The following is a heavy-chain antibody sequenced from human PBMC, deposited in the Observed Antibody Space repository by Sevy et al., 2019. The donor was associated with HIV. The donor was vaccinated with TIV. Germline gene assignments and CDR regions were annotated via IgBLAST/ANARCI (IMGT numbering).Heavy chain of an antibody. CDR3: ARDFAAAGTYYCDY. D-gene: IGHD6-13*01. J-gene: IGHJ4*02. V-gene: IGHV3-30-3*01. CDR2: ISYDGSNK. Sequence: GGSLRLSCAASGFTFNNYAMHWVRQAPGKGLEWVAVISYDGSNKYYADSVKGRFTISRDNSKSTLYLQMNSLSAEDTAVYYCARDFAAAGTYYCDYWGQGTLVTVSS. CDR1: GFTFNNYA.